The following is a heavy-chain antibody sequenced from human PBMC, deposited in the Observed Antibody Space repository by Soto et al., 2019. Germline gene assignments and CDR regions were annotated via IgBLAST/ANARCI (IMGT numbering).Heavy chain of an antibody. D-gene: IGHD3-16*01. V-gene: IGHV1-69*12. Sequence: QVQLVQSGAEVKKPGSSVKVSCKASGGTFSSYAISWVRQAPGQGVEWMGGIIPIFGTANYAQKFQGRVTNTAAESTSTDSVQLGSVGDEARDVYYCARAEGAYFDYWGQGTLVTVSS. CDR3: ARAEGAYFDY. CDR2: IIPIFGTA. J-gene: IGHJ4*02. CDR1: GGTFSSYA.